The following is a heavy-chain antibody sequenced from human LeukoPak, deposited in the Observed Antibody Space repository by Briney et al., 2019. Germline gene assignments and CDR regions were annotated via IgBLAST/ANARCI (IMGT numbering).Heavy chain of an antibody. D-gene: IGHD3-22*01. Sequence: SETLSLTCTVSGGSISSSNYYWGWIRQPPGKGLEWIGSMFYSGSTYYNPSLKSRVTISVDTSNNQFSLKLSSVTAADTAVYYCAKYPTFYYDTSDFPTDAFDIWGQGTLVSVSS. CDR2: MFYSGST. CDR1: GGSISSSNYY. CDR3: AKYPTFYYDTSDFPTDAFDI. J-gene: IGHJ3*02. V-gene: IGHV4-39*07.